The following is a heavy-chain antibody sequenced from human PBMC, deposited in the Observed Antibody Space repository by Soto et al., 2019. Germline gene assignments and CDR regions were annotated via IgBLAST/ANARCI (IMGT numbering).Heavy chain of an antibody. CDR1: GFTFSTSS. V-gene: IGHV3-23*01. CDR3: ARGGRFTFGFDY. CDR2: ISGDSGAI. J-gene: IGHJ4*02. D-gene: IGHD3-16*01. Sequence: EVQLLESGGGLVQPGGSLGLSCAASGFTFSTSSMSWVRQAPGKGLEWVSAISGDSGAIYYADSVKGRFTISRDNSRDTLYLQMNSLRAEDTALYFCARGGRFTFGFDYWGQGTLISVSS.